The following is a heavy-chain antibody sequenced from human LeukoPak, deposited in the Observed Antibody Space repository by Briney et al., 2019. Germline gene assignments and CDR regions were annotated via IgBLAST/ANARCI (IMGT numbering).Heavy chain of an antibody. CDR2: IKQDGSEK. Sequence: GGSLRLSCAASGLTFKNFAMSWVRQAPGKRLEWVANIKQDGSEKYYVDSVKGRYTISRDNAKNSLYLQMNSLRAEDTAMYYCARAMSSGRNFDYWGQGTLVTVSS. CDR3: ARAMSSGRNFDY. CDR1: GLTFKNFA. D-gene: IGHD3-22*01. J-gene: IGHJ4*02. V-gene: IGHV3-7*05.